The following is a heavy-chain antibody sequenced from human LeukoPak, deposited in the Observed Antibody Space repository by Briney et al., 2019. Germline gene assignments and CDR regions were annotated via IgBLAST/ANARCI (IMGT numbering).Heavy chain of an antibody. CDR1: GFKFADYA. D-gene: IGHD1-7*01. V-gene: IGHV3-9*01. CDR2: ISWNSGTV. Sequence: GGSLRLSCVASGFKFADYAMHWVRQTPGKGLERVSGISWNSGTVDYADSLRGRFTISRDNAKNSLYLQMSNLRTEDTALYYCAKLCDWNSIDYWGQGTLVTVSS. CDR3: AKLCDWNSIDY. J-gene: IGHJ4*02.